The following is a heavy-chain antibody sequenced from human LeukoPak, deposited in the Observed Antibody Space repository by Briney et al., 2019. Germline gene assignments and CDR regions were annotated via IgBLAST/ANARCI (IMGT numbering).Heavy chain of an antibody. CDR3: AHSSPYQEADDAFDI. J-gene: IGHJ3*02. V-gene: IGHV2-5*01. CDR2: IYLYHDQ. Sequence: XXXTCTXSGFSLSTSGVGVGWIRQPPGKALEWLALIYLYHDQPYRPSLNSSLTITNDTSNNHVVLTITNMDPVDTATYYCAHSSPYQEADDAFDIWGQGTMVTVSS. D-gene: IGHD2-2*01. CDR1: GFSLSTSGVG.